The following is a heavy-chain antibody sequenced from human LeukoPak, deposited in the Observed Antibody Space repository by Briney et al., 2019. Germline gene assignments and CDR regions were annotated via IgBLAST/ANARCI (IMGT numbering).Heavy chain of an antibody. J-gene: IGHJ4*02. CDR3: AKTTIGYSSGRYPGWPVDY. CDR2: ISGSAGST. Sequence: GGSLRLSCAASGFTFSSYAMSWVRQAPGKGLEWVSGISGSAGSTYHADSVKGRFTISRDNSKNTVYLQMNSLRAEDTAVYYCAKTTIGYSSGRYPGWPVDYWGQGTLVTVSS. V-gene: IGHV3-23*01. D-gene: IGHD6-19*01. CDR1: GFTFSSYA.